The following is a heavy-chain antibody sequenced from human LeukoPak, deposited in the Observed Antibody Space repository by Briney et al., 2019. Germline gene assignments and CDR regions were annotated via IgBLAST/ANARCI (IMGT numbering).Heavy chain of an antibody. J-gene: IGHJ4*02. V-gene: IGHV4-4*09. CDR2: IYTSGST. CDR1: GGSISSYY. D-gene: IGHD3-3*01. Sequence: TSETLSLTCTVSGGSISSYYWSWIRQPPGKGLEWIGYIYTSGSTNYNPSLKSRVTISVDTSKNQFSLKLSSVTAADTAVYYCATQELGVAFFDYWGQGTLVTVSS. CDR3: ATQELGVAFFDY.